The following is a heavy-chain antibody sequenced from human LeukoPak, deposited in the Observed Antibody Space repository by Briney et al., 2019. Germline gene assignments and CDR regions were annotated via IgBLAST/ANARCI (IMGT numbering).Heavy chain of an antibody. V-gene: IGHV1-69*04. D-gene: IGHD4-17*01. CDR1: GGTFSSYA. J-gene: IGHJ6*02. CDR3: ATDDYGDYRMIYYYGMDV. CDR2: IIPILGIA. Sequence: GASVKVSCKASGGTFSSYAISWVRQAPGQGLEWMGRIIPILGIANYAQKFQGRVTITADKSTGTAYMELSSLRSEDTAVYYCATDDYGDYRMIYYYGMDVWGQGTTVTVSS.